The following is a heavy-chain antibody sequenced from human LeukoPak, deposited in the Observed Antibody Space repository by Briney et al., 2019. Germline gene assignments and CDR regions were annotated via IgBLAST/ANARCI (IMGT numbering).Heavy chain of an antibody. CDR3: AKDQRITMIVVVSYDAFDI. V-gene: IGHV3-23*01. CDR1: GFTFSSYA. Sequence: GGSLRLSFAASGFTFSSYAMSWVRQAPGKGLEWVSAISGSGGSTYYADSVKGRFTISRDNSKNTLYLQMNSLRAEDTAVYYCAKDQRITMIVVVSYDAFDIWGQGTMVTVSS. J-gene: IGHJ3*02. D-gene: IGHD3-22*01. CDR2: ISGSGGST.